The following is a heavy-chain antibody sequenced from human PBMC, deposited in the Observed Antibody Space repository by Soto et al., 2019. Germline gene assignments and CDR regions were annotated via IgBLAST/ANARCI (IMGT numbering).Heavy chain of an antibody. CDR3: SRDVDFGEEDV. Sequence: SETLSLTCAVYGGSFSGYYWTWIRQPPGTGLDWIGEINHSGSTNYNPSLKSRVTISLDTSKNQFSLKLTSATVADTAVYYCSRDVDFGEEDVWGQGTTVTVSS. CDR1: GGSFSGYY. V-gene: IGHV4-34*01. CDR2: INHSGST. J-gene: IGHJ6*02. D-gene: IGHD4-17*01.